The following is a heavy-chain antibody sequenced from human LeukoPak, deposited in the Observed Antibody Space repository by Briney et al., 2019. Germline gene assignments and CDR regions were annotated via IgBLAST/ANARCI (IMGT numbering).Heavy chain of an antibody. J-gene: IGHJ6*03. CDR1: GGSFSGYY. Sequence: SETLSLTCAVYGGSFSGYYWSWIRQPPGKGLEWIGEINHSGSTNYNPSLKSRVTISVDTSKNQFSLKLSSVTAADTAVYYCARRGGSYSTLGYYYYYMDVWGKGTTVTVSS. V-gene: IGHV4-34*01. D-gene: IGHD2-15*01. CDR2: INHSGST. CDR3: ARRGGSYSTLGYYYYYMDV.